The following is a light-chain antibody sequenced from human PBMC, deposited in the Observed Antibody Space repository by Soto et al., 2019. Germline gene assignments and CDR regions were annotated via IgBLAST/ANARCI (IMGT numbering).Light chain of an antibody. J-gene: IGLJ1*01. V-gene: IGLV1-40*01. CDR2: GNN. CDR1: NSNIGAGFA. Sequence: QSVLTQPPSVSGAPGQRVTISCTGSNSNIGAGFAVHWYQQLPGTAPKLLIHGNNNRPSGVPDRFSGSKSDTSAPLAITGLQADDEADYYCHSYDSRLNCYVFGTGTKVTVL. CDR3: HSYDSRLNCYV.